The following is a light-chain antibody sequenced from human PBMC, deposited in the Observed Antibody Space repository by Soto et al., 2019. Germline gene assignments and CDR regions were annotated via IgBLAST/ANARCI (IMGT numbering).Light chain of an antibody. CDR2: KAS. CDR1: QSISNW. CDR3: QQYNSYPLT. J-gene: IGKJ4*01. Sequence: DIQMTQSPSTLSASVGDRVTITCRASQSISNWLAWYQQKPGKAPKSLIYKASTLESGVPSRFSGSGSGTEFTLTISSLQPDDFATYFCQQYNSYPLTFGGGTKVEIK. V-gene: IGKV1-5*03.